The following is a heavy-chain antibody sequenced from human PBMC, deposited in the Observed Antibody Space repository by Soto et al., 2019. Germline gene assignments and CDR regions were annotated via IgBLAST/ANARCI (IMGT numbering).Heavy chain of an antibody. CDR2: INSDGSST. CDR1: GFTFSSYW. J-gene: IGHJ4*02. Sequence: GGSLRLSCAASGFTFSSYWMHWVRQAPGKGLVWVSRINSDGSSTSYADSVKGRFTISRDNAKNTLYLQMNSLRAEDTAVYYCARFGRDSGWFVYYFDYWGQGTLVTVSS. V-gene: IGHV3-74*01. D-gene: IGHD6-19*01. CDR3: ARFGRDSGWFVYYFDY.